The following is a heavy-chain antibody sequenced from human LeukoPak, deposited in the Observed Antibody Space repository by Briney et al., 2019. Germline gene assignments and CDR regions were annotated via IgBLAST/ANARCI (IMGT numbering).Heavy chain of an antibody. Sequence: GGSLRLSCAASGFTFSSYEMNWVRQAPGKGLEWVSYISSSGSTIYYADSVKGRFTISRDSAKNSLYLQMNSLRAEDTAVYYCARDTKGGSYLVRAFDYWGLGTLVTVSS. V-gene: IGHV3-48*03. CDR2: ISSSGSTI. J-gene: IGHJ4*02. D-gene: IGHD1-26*01. CDR1: GFTFSSYE. CDR3: ARDTKGGSYLVRAFDY.